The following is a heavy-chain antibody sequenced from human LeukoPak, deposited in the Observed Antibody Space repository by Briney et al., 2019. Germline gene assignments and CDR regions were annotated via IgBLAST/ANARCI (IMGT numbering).Heavy chain of an antibody. Sequence: ASVKVSCKASGYTFTSYYMHWVRQAPEQGLEWMGIINTSGGSTSYAQKFQGRVTMTRDTSTSTVYMELSSLRSEDTAVYYCARDRSGITMVRGVPNYYYYYGMDVWGQGTTVTVSS. D-gene: IGHD3-10*01. CDR1: GYTFTSYY. CDR3: ARDRSGITMVRGVPNYYYYYGMDV. J-gene: IGHJ6*02. CDR2: INTSGGST. V-gene: IGHV1-46*01.